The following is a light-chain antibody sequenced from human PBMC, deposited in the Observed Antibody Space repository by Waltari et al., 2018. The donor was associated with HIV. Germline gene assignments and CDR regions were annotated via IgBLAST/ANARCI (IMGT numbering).Light chain of an antibody. CDR1: QSISGY. CDR3: QQYDSYPFT. Sequence: GDRVTITCRTSQSISGYLAWYQQPPGRAPKLLIYKASTLQSGVPPRFSGRGSGTEFTLTISSLQPDDFATYYCQQYDSYPFTFGPGTKVDFK. V-gene: IGKV1-5*03. CDR2: KAS. J-gene: IGKJ3*01.